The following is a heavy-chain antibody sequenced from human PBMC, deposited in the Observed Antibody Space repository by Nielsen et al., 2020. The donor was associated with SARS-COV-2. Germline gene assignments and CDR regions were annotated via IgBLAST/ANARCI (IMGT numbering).Heavy chain of an antibody. V-gene: IGHV3-11*01. Sequence: WIRQPPGKGLEWVSYISSSGSTIYYADSVKGRFTISRDNAKNSLYLQMNSLKTEDTAVYYCTTDGDSSSWYSGYYYYYGMDVWGQGTTVTVSS. CDR2: ISSSGSTI. CDR3: TTDGDSSSWYSGYYYYYGMDV. J-gene: IGHJ6*02. D-gene: IGHD6-13*01.